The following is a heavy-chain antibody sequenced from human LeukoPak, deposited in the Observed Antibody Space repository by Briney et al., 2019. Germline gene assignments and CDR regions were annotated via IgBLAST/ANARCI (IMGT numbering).Heavy chain of an antibody. CDR1: GFTFSNYD. V-gene: IGHV3-53*01. Sequence: PGGSLRLSCAASGFTFSNYDMHWVRQAPGEGLEWVSVIHNDGSTYYTDSVKGRFTISRDNSKNTLYLQMNSLGVEDTAVYYCAALARDYWGQGTLVTVSS. J-gene: IGHJ4*02. D-gene: IGHD3-3*02. CDR3: AALARDY. CDR2: IHNDGST.